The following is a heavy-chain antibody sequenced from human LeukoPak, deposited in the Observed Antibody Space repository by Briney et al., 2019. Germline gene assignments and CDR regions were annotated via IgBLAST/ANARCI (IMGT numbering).Heavy chain of an antibody. V-gene: IGHV4-38-2*02. CDR1: GYSISSGYY. D-gene: IGHD6-13*01. Sequence: SSETLSLTCAVSGYSISSGYYWGWIRQPPGKGLEWIGSIYHSGSTYYNPSLKSRVTISVDTSKNQFSLKLSSVTAADTAVYYCAREWYPFDYWGQGTLVTVSS. CDR3: AREWYPFDY. J-gene: IGHJ4*02. CDR2: IYHSGST.